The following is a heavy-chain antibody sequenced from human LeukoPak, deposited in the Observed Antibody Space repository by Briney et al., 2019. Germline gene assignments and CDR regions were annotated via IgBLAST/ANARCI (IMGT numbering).Heavy chain of an antibody. D-gene: IGHD1-26*01. J-gene: IGHJ6*02. CDR3: ARVPGSYPENYYYGMDV. Sequence: GGSLRLSCAASGFTFSSYAMHWVRQAPGKGLEWVAVISYDGSNKYYADSVKGRFTISRGNSKNTLYLQMNSLRAEDTAVYYCARVPGSYPENYYYGMDVWGQGTTVTVSS. V-gene: IGHV3-30-3*01. CDR2: ISYDGSNK. CDR1: GFTFSSYA.